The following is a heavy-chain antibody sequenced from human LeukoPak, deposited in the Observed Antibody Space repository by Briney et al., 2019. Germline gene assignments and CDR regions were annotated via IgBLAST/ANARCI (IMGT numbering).Heavy chain of an antibody. Sequence: GESLKISCKGSGYSFTTYWIGWVRQMPGKGLEWMGIIYPGDSDTRYSPPFQGQVTISADKSISTAYLQWSSLKASDTAMYYCARRKITMVRGVIHYWFDPWGQGTLVTVSS. CDR3: ARRKITMVRGVIHYWFDP. D-gene: IGHD3-10*01. CDR2: IYPGDSDT. V-gene: IGHV5-51*01. J-gene: IGHJ5*02. CDR1: GYSFTTYW.